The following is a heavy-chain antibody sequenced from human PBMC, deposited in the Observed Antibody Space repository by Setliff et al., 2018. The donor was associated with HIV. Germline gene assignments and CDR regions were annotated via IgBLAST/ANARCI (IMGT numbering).Heavy chain of an antibody. D-gene: IGHD6-6*01. Sequence: PGGSLRLSCSASGFTFGGYAMSWVRQTPGKGLEWVGFIRSKAYGETTEYAASVKGRFTISRDDSKSIAYLQMNSLKTEDTGVYYCTRALSSTPAFDIWGQGTMVTVSS. CDR2: IRSKAYGETT. J-gene: IGHJ3*02. CDR3: TRALSSTPAFDI. CDR1: GFTFGGYA. V-gene: IGHV3-49*04.